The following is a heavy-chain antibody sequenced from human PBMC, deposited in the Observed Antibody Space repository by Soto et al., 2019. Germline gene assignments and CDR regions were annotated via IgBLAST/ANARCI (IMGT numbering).Heavy chain of an antibody. V-gene: IGHV1-8*01. CDR3: ARERSAAGTGWFDP. J-gene: IGHJ5*02. D-gene: IGHD6-13*01. CDR2: MNPNSGNT. Sequence: QVQLVQSGAEVKKPGASVKVSCKASGYTFTSYDINWVRQATGQGLEWMGWMNPNSGNTGYAQKFQGRVTMTRNTSISTAYTALSSLRSEDTAVYYCARERSAAGTGWFDPWGQGTLVTVSS. CDR1: GYTFTSYD.